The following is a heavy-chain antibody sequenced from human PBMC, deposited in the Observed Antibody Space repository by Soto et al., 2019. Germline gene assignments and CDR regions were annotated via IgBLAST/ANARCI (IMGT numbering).Heavy chain of an antibody. V-gene: IGHV4-30-2*01. D-gene: IGHD4-4*01. CDR2: IHHNGGT. CDR3: ARADGTTTFGYFDY. CDR1: GDSVSRENYS. J-gene: IGHJ4*02. Sequence: QVQLQESGSGLVKPSQTLSLTCAVSGDSVSRENYSWCWIRQPPGKGLEWMGHIHHNGGTYYNPSLRSRVTISVDRSKNQLSLKLTSVTAADTAVYYCARADGTTTFGYFDYWGQGALVTVSS.